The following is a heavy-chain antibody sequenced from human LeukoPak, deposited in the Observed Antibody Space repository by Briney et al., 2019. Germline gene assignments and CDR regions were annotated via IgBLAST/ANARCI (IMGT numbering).Heavy chain of an antibody. CDR2: ISSGNSNI. CDR1: GFTFSSYT. V-gene: IGHV3-48*01. CDR3: ARGGQAGTGDL. D-gene: IGHD3-10*01. Sequence: PGGSLRLSCAASGFTFSSYTMNWVRQAPGKGLEWVSYISSGNSNIYYADFVKGRFTISRDNAKNSLYLQMNSLRAEDTAVYYCARGGQAGTGDLWGQGTLVTVSS. J-gene: IGHJ5*02.